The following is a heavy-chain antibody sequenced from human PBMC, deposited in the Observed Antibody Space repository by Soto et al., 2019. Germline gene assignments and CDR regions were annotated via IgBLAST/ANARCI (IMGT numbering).Heavy chain of an antibody. CDR3: ARDLSIAAHYYGMDV. Sequence: QVQLVQSGAEVKKPGASVKVSCKASGYTFTGYYMHWVRQALGQGLEWMGWINPNSGGTNYAQKFQGWVTMTRDTSISTAYMELSRLRSDDTAVYYCARDLSIAAHYYGMDVWGQGTTVTVSS. J-gene: IGHJ6*02. CDR2: INPNSGGT. V-gene: IGHV1-2*04. D-gene: IGHD6-6*01. CDR1: GYTFTGYY.